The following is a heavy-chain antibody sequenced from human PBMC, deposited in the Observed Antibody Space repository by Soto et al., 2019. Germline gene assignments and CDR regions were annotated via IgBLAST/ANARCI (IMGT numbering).Heavy chain of an antibody. D-gene: IGHD6-13*01. CDR3: ARSHSSSWYLGCAFDI. CDR2: IYYSGST. J-gene: IGHJ3*02. CDR1: GGSISSGGYY. Sequence: SETLSLTCTVSGGSISSGGYYWSWIRQHPGKGLEWIGYIYYSGSTYYNPSLKSRVTISVDTSKNQFSLKLSSVTAADTAVYYCARSHSSSWYLGCAFDIWGQGTMVT. V-gene: IGHV4-31*03.